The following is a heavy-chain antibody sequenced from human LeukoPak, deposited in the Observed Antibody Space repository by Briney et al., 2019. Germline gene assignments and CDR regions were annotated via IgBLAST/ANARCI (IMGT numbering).Heavy chain of an antibody. CDR1: GFTFSSYW. CDR3: ASPQPLDWRNYYDSTGFDYPHDY. D-gene: IGHD3-22*01. Sequence: GGSLRLSCAASGFTFSSYWMPWVRQAPGKGLEWVANIKQDGSEKYYVDSVKGRFTISRDNAKNSLYLQMNSLRAEDTAVYYCASPQPLDWRNYYDSTGFDYPHDYWGQGTLVTVSS. CDR2: IKQDGSEK. J-gene: IGHJ4*02. V-gene: IGHV3-7*01.